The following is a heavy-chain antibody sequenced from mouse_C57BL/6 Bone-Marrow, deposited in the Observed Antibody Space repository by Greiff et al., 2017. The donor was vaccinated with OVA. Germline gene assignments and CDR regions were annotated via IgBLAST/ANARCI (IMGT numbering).Heavy chain of an antibody. Sequence: VQLKQSGPVLVKPGASVKMSCKASGYTFTDYYMNWVKQSHGKSLEWIGVINPYNGGTSYNQKFKGKATLTVDKSSSTAYMELNSLTSEDSAVYYCARPMTAQATDYWGKGTTLTVAS. CDR2: INPYNGGT. CDR1: GYTFTDYY. CDR3: ARPMTAQATDY. V-gene: IGHV1-19*01. J-gene: IGHJ2*01. D-gene: IGHD3-2*02.